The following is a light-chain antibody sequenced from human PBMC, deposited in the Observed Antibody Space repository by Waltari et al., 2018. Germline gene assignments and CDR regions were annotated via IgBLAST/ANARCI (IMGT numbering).Light chain of an antibody. V-gene: IGKV3-15*01. CDR2: GAS. J-gene: IGKJ1*01. Sequence: EIVMTQSPDTMSVSPGERATLSCRASPIVSSNLAWYQQKRGQAPRRLSYGASTWAAGIPARFSGSGSGTEFTLTISSLQSEDSAVYYCQHYNKWPHWTFGLRSKVEIK. CDR1: PIVSSN. CDR3: QHYNKWPHWT.